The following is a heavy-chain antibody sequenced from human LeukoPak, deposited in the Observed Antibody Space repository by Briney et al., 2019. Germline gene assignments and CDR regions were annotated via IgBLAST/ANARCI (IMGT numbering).Heavy chain of an antibody. CDR1: GFTFSSYS. CDR3: AKDLVPSPAMVAYGFDY. V-gene: IGHV3-21*01. CDR2: ISSSSSYI. D-gene: IGHD4/OR15-4a*01. Sequence: GGSLRLSCAASGFTFSSYSMNWVRQAPEKGLEWVSSISSSSSYIYYADSVKGRFTISRDNAKNSLYLQMNSLRAEDTAVYYCAKDLVPSPAMVAYGFDYWGQGTLVTVSS. J-gene: IGHJ4*02.